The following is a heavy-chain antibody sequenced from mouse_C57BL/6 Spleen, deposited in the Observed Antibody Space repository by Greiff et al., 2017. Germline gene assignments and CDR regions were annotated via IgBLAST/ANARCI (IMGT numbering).Heavy chain of an antibody. V-gene: IGHV1-82*01. CDR1: GYAFSSSW. CDR2: IYPGDGDT. CDR3: ARSITTVVAPYAMDY. D-gene: IGHD1-1*01. Sequence: QVQLQQSGPELVKPGASVKISCKASGYAFSSSWMNWVKQRPGKGLEWIGRIYPGDGDTNYNGKFKGKATLTADKSSSTAYMQLSSLTSEDSAVXFCARSITTVVAPYAMDYWGQGTSVTVSS. J-gene: IGHJ4*01.